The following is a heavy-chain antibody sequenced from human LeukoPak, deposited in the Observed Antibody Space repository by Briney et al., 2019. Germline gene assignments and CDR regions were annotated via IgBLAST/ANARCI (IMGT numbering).Heavy chain of an antibody. Sequence: GESLKISCKASVFSFTNYWIAWVRQMPGEGLEWMGSIYPGDSDTRYSPSFQGQVTISADKSISTAYLQWSSLKASDTAMYYCARHEDGSGSYYNNWGQGTLVTVSS. D-gene: IGHD3-10*01. J-gene: IGHJ4*02. CDR3: ARHEDGSGSYYNN. V-gene: IGHV5-51*01. CDR2: IYPGDSDT. CDR1: VFSFTNYW.